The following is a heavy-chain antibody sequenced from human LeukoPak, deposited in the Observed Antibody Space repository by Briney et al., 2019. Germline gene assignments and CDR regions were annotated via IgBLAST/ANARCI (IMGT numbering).Heavy chain of an antibody. J-gene: IGHJ4*02. CDR3: ARGRIAAAGTFDY. CDR1: GFTFSDYY. CDR2: ISSSSSYI. V-gene: IGHV3-11*06. D-gene: IGHD6-13*01. Sequence: GGSLRLSCAASGFTFSDYYMSWIRQAPGKGLEWVSYISSSSSYIYYADSVKGRFTISRDNAKNSLYLQMNSLRAEDTAVYYCARGRIAAAGTFDYWGQGTLVTVSS.